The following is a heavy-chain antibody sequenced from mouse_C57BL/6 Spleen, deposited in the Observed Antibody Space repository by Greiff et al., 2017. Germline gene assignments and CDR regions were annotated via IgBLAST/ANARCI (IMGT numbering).Heavy chain of an antibody. CDR3: ARGGLSGLYAMDY. CDR1: GYTFTSYW. D-gene: IGHD3-2*02. J-gene: IGHJ4*01. V-gene: IGHV1-64*01. CDR2: IHPNSGST. Sequence: QVQLQQPGAELVKPGASVKLSCKASGYTFTSYWMHWVKQRPGQGLEWIGMIHPNSGSTNYNEKFKSKATLTVDKSSSTAYMQLSSLTSEDSAVYYCARGGLSGLYAMDYWGQGTSVTVSS.